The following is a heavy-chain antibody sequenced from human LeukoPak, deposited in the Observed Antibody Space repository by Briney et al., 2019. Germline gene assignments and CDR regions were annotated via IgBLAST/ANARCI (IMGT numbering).Heavy chain of an antibody. Sequence: VKVSCKASGYTFTSYGISWVRQAPGQGLEWMGWISAYNGNTNYAQKLQGSVTMTTDTSTSTAYMELRSLRSDDTAVYYCARPQEEDGYNYDWAFDYWGQGTLVTVSS. V-gene: IGHV1-18*01. CDR3: ARPQEEDGYNYDWAFDY. CDR1: GYTFTSYG. D-gene: IGHD5-24*01. J-gene: IGHJ4*02. CDR2: ISAYNGNT.